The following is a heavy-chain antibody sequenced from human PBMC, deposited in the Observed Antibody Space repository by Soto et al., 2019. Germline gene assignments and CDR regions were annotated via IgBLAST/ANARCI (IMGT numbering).Heavy chain of an antibody. CDR2: IYPGDSDT. CDR1: GYSFTSYW. CDR3: ARHNKGVIGYYYYGMDV. Sequence: GESLKISCNGSGYSFTSYWIGWVRQMPGKGLEWMGIIYPGDSDTRYSPSFQGQVTISADKSISTAYLQWSSLKASDTAMYYCARHNKGVIGYYYYGMDVWGQGTTVTVSS. D-gene: IGHD3-10*01. J-gene: IGHJ6*02. V-gene: IGHV5-51*01.